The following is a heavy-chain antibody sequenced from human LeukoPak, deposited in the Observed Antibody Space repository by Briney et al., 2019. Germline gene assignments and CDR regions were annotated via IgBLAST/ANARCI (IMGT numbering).Heavy chain of an antibody. CDR2: INTDGSST. V-gene: IGHV3-74*01. Sequence: GGSLRLSCAASGFTFNRYWMHWVRQAPGKGLVWVSHINTDGSSTTYADSVKGRFSISRDNAKNSLYLQMNSLRAEDTAVYYCARDPYYDILTGYFDYWGQGTLVTVSS. CDR1: GFTFNRYW. J-gene: IGHJ4*02. CDR3: ARDPYYDILTGYFDY. D-gene: IGHD3-9*01.